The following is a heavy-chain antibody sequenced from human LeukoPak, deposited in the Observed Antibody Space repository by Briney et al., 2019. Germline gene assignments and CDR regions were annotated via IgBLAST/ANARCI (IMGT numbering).Heavy chain of an antibody. CDR1: GGSISSGGYY. CDR3: ARDLADSSSS. D-gene: IGHD6-13*01. CDR2: IYYSGST. Sequence: SETLSLTCTVSGGSISSGGYYWSWIRQHPGKGLEWIGYIYYSGSTYYNPSLKSRVTISVDTSKNQFSLKLSSVTAADTAVYYCARDLADSSSSWGQGTLVTVSS. V-gene: IGHV4-31*03. J-gene: IGHJ4*02.